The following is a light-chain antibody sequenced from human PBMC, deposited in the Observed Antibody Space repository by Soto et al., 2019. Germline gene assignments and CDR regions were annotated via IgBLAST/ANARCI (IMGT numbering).Light chain of an antibody. CDR2: GAS. V-gene: IGKV1-39*01. CDR3: QQSNTSPLT. CDR1: QSISNH. Sequence: DIQMTQSPSPLSASVGDRVTITCRASQSISNHLNWYQQKPGKAPKLLIYGASNLQSGVPSRFSGSGSGTDFALTISSLQPEDFATYYCQQSNTSPLTFGGGTKVEIK. J-gene: IGKJ4*01.